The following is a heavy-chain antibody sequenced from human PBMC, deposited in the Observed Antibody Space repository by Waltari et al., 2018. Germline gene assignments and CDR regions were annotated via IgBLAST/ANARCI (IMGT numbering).Heavy chain of an antibody. CDR3: ARDHLWAVDY. D-gene: IGHD2-21*01. V-gene: IGHV3-48*01. J-gene: IGHJ4*02. CDR1: GFPFSDFA. CDR2: IRGVFINII. Sequence: DVQLVESGGGLVQPGGSLRLSCAASGFPFSDFALNWIRQAPGEGPEWLSYIRGVFINIIHYAQPVKGRFTISRDDAKNSLYLQISNLRVDDTAIYYCARDHLWAVDYWGQGTVVTVSS.